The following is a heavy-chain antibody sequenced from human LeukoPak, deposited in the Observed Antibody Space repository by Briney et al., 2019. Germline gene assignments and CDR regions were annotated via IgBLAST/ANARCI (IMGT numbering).Heavy chain of an antibody. V-gene: IGHV3-11*04. CDR2: ISSSGSTI. D-gene: IGHD2-2*01. Sequence: GGSLRLSCAASGFTFSDYYMSWIRQAPGKGLEWVSYISSSGSTIYYADSVKGRFTISRDNAKNSLYLQMNCLRAEDAAVYYCVPGVPAVRFDYCGQGTLVTVSS. CDR3: VPGVPAVRFDY. CDR1: GFTFSDYY. J-gene: IGHJ4*02.